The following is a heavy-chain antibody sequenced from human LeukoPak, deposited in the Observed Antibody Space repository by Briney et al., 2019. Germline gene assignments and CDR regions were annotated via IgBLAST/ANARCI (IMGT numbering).Heavy chain of an antibody. CDR1: GYTLTELS. Sequence: GASVKVSCKVSGYTLTELSMHWVRQAPGKGLEWMGGFDPEDGETIYAQKFQGRVTMTEDTSTDTAYMELSSLRAEDTAVYYCASRYLGIVGASFSYWGQGTLVTVSS. D-gene: IGHD1-26*01. V-gene: IGHV1-24*01. J-gene: IGHJ4*02. CDR3: ASRYLGIVGASFSY. CDR2: FDPEDGET.